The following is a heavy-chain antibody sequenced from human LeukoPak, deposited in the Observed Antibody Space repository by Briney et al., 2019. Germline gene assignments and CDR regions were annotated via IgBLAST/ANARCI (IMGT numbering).Heavy chain of an antibody. CDR3: AKHSSSWYYFDY. J-gene: IGHJ4*02. CDR2: ISGSGGTT. Sequence: PGGSLRLSCAASGFTFSSYAMSWVRQAPGKGLEWVPAISGSGGTTYYADSVKGRFTMSRDNSKNTLFLQMNSLRAEDTAVYYCAKHSSSWYYFDYWGQGTLVTVSS. CDR1: GFTFSSYA. D-gene: IGHD6-13*01. V-gene: IGHV3-23*01.